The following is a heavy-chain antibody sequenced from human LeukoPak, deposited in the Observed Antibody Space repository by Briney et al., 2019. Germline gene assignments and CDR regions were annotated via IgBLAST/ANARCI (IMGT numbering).Heavy chain of an antibody. CDR2: IYYSGST. Sequence: SETLSLTCTVSGGSISSYYWGWIRQPPGKGLEWIGYIYYSGSTNYNPSLKSRVTISVDTSKNQFSLKLSSVTAADTAVYYCARVPIYYYDSSPTGPLYYFDYWGQGTLVTVCS. D-gene: IGHD3-22*01. CDR3: ARVPIYYYDSSPTGPLYYFDY. V-gene: IGHV4-59*01. J-gene: IGHJ4*02. CDR1: GGSISSYY.